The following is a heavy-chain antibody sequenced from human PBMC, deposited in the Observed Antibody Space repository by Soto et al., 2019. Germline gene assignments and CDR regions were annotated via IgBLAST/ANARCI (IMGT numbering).Heavy chain of an antibody. CDR2: VSYDGNSK. CDR3: ARVEAVAVTWWYFDL. D-gene: IGHD6-19*01. Sequence: QVQLVESGGGVVQPGRSLRLSCAASGFTFNTYAIHWVRQAPGKGLEWVALVSYDGNSKYFADSVKGRFTISRDNSKNTVYLQMNSLRTEDMAVYYCARVEAVAVTWWYFDLWGRGTVVTVSS. J-gene: IGHJ2*01. V-gene: IGHV3-30*03. CDR1: GFTFNTYA.